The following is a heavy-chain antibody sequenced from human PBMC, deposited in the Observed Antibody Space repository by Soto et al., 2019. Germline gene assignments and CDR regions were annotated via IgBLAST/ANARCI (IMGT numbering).Heavy chain of an antibody. CDR1: GFTFSSYS. CDR3: ARDLVIVVVPAATVTTLHDAFDI. V-gene: IGHV3-48*01. D-gene: IGHD2-2*03. J-gene: IGHJ3*02. CDR2: ISSSSSTI. Sequence: GGSLRLSCAASGFTFSSYSMNWVRQAPGKGLEWVSYISSSSSTIYYADSVKGRFTISRDNAKNSLYLQMNSLRAEDTAVYYCARDLVIVVVPAATVTTLHDAFDIWGQGTMVTVSS.